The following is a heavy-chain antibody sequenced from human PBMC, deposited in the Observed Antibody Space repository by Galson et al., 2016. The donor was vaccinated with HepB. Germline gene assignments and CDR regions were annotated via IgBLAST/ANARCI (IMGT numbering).Heavy chain of an antibody. J-gene: IGHJ5*02. CDR2: VYYGGTP. Sequence: SETLSLTCTVSGDSIDSISGRSYYWAWIRQSPGNGLEWIGSVYYGGTPTYNPSLKSRVTVSVDTSKNQFSLNMSFVTAADTAVFYCARGCGSDFWSGYNNWFDSWGKGILVTVSS. V-gene: IGHV4-39*01. D-gene: IGHD3-3*01. CDR3: ARGCGSDFWSGYNNWFDS. CDR1: GDSIDSISGRSYY.